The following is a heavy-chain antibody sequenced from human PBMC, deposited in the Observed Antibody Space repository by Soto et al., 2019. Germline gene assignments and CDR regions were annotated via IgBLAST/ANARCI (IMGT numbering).Heavy chain of an antibody. CDR1: GYSFTRYW. J-gene: IGHJ6*02. CDR2: IYPGDSDT. CDR3: ARGNSYYYYGMDV. D-gene: IGHD4-4*01. V-gene: IGHV5-51*01. Sequence: GESLKISCKGSGYSFTRYWIGWVRQMPGKGLEWMGIIYPGDSDTRYSPSFQGQVTISADKSISTAYLQWSSLKASDTAMYYCARGNSYYYYGMDVWGQGTTVTVSS.